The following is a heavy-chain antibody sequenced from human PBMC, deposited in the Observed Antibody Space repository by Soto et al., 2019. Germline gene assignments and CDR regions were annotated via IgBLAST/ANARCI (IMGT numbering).Heavy chain of an antibody. CDR2: ISPFNGHT. D-gene: IGHD6-13*01. CDR1: GYTFINFG. J-gene: IGHJ5*02. Sequence: GASVKVSCKTSGYTFINFGIGWVRQAPGQGLEWMGWISPFNGHTHYAQKFQGRVSLTTDTSTSTAFLELRSLTYDDTAVYYCAREPPRATAGLNYFDPWGQGTPVTVSS. CDR3: AREPPRATAGLNYFDP. V-gene: IGHV1-18*01.